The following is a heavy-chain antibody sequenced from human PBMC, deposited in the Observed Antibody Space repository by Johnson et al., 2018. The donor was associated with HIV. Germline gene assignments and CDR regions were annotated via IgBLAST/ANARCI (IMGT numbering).Heavy chain of an antibody. CDR2: ISYDGSNK. J-gene: IGHJ3*02. CDR1: RFTVSSNY. Sequence: QVQLVESGGGLVQPGGSLRLSCAASRFTVSSNYMSWVRQAPGKGLEWVAVISYDGSNKYYAASVKGRFTISRDNSKNTLYLQMNSLRAEDTAVYYCARGSRLTGTTVAFDMWGQGTVVHVSS. CDR3: ARGSRLTGTTVAFDM. V-gene: IGHV3-30*03. D-gene: IGHD1-7*01.